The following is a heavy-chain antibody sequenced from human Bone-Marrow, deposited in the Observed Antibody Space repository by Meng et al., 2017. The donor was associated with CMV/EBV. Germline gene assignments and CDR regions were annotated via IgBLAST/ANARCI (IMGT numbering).Heavy chain of an antibody. D-gene: IGHD3-10*01. V-gene: IGHV4-34*01. CDR3: ARRGSMVRGWSRGFDP. Sequence: VYGGSFSGYYWSWIRQPPGKGLEWIGEINHSGSTNYNPSLKSRVTISVDTSKNQFSLKLSSVTAADTAVYYCARRGSMVRGWSRGFDPWGQGTLVTVSS. J-gene: IGHJ5*02. CDR2: INHSGST. CDR1: GGSFSGYY.